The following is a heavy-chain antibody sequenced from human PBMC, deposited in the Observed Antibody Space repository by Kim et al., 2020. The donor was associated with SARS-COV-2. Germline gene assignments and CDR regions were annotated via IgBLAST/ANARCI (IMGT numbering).Heavy chain of an antibody. CDR2: IYYSGST. J-gene: IGHJ4*02. V-gene: IGHV4-59*01. D-gene: IGHD1-20*01. CDR3: ARAPLTGTDYYFDY. Sequence: SETLSLTCTVSGGSISSYYWSWIRQPPGKGLEWIGYIYYSGSTNYNPSLKSRVTISVDTSKNQFSLKLSSVTAADTAVYYCARAPLTGTDYYFDYWGQGTLVTVSS. CDR1: GGSISSYY.